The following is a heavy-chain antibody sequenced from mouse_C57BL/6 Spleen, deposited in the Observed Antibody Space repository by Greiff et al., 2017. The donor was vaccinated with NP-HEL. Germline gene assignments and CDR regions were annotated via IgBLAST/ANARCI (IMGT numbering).Heavy chain of an antibody. V-gene: IGHV1-64*01. CDR1: GYTFTSYW. J-gene: IGHJ1*01. Sequence: QVQLQQPGAELVKPGASVKLSCKASGYTFTSYWMHWVKQRPGQGLEWIGMIHPNSGSTNYNEKFKSKATLTVDKSSSTAYMQLSSLTSEDSAVYYGARRIIYDGYPRVTDWYFDVWGPGTTVTVSS. CDR2: IHPNSGST. D-gene: IGHD2-3*01. CDR3: ARRIIYDGYPRVTDWYFDV.